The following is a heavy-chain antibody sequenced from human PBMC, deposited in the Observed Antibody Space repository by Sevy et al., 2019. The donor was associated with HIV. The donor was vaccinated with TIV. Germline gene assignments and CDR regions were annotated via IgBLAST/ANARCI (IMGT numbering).Heavy chain of an antibody. D-gene: IGHD5-12*01. CDR1: GGSFSGYY. Sequence: SETLSLTCAVYGGSFSGYYWSWIRQPPGKGLEWIGEINHSGSTNYNPSLKSRVTISVDTSKNQFSLKLSSVTAADTAVYYCARGGRWLQLPYFDYWGQGTLVTVSS. J-gene: IGHJ4*02. CDR2: INHSGST. CDR3: ARGGRWLQLPYFDY. V-gene: IGHV4-34*01.